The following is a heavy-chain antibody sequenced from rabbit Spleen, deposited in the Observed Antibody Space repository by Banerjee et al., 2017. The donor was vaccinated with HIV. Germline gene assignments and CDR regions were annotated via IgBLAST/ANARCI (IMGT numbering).Heavy chain of an antibody. V-gene: IGHV1S40*01. CDR2: IDTGSSGFT. Sequence: QSLEESGGDLVKPGASLTLTCTASGVSFTSNYYMCWVRQAPGKGLEWIACIDTGSSGFTYFASWAKGRFTISKTSSTTVTLQATRLTAADTATYFCARDTSSSFSSYGMDLWGPGTLVTVS. D-gene: IGHD1-1*01. J-gene: IGHJ6*01. CDR3: ARDTSSSFSSYGMDL. CDR1: GVSFTSNYY.